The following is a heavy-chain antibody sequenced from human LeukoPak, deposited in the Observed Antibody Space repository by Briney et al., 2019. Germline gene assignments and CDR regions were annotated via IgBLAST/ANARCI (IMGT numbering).Heavy chain of an antibody. CDR3: ARELVYAFDI. V-gene: IGHV4-38-2*02. J-gene: IGHJ3*02. Sequence: SETLSLTCTVSGYSISSGYYWGWIRQPPGKGLEWIGSIYHSGSTYYNPSLKSRVTISVDTSKNQFSLKLSSVTAADTAVYYCARELVYAFDIWGQGTMVTVSS. CDR2: IYHSGST. CDR1: GYSISSGYY. D-gene: IGHD3-10*01.